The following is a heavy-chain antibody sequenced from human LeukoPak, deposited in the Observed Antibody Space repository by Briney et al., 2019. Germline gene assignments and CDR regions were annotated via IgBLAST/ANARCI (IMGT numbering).Heavy chain of an antibody. CDR1: GFTFSSYG. Sequence: GGSLRLSCAASGFTFSSYGMHWVRQAPGKGLEWVAVISYDGSNKYYADSVKGRFTISRDNSKNTLYLQMNSLRAEDTAVYYCAKDYQWFGSKSPYYFDYWGQGTLVTVSS. J-gene: IGHJ4*02. CDR2: ISYDGSNK. V-gene: IGHV3-30*18. D-gene: IGHD3-10*01. CDR3: AKDYQWFGSKSPYYFDY.